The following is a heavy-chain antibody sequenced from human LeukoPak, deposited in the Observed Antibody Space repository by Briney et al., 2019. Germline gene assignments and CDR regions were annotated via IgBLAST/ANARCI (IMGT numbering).Heavy chain of an antibody. CDR1: GFTFSSYS. CDR3: ARGDSSSWFYYFDY. Sequence: TGGSLRLSCAASGFTFSSYSMNWVRQAPGKGLEWVSSISSSSSYTYYADSVKGRFTISRDNAKNSLYLQMNSLRAEDTAVYYCARGDSSSWFYYFDYWGQGTLVTVSS. J-gene: IGHJ4*02. V-gene: IGHV3-21*01. D-gene: IGHD6-13*01. CDR2: ISSSSSYT.